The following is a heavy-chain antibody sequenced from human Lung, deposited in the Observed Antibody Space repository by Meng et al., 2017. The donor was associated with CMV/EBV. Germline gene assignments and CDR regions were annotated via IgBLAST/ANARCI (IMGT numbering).Heavy chain of an antibody. Sequence: GGSLRLXCVASGFTFSSYWMHWVRQAPGKGLVWVSRIKSDGSSSAYADSVRGRFTISRDNAKNTLYLQMNSLRADDTAVYYCARENYRQYYYYGMDVWGQGXTVTVSS. CDR3: ARENYRQYYYYGMDV. V-gene: IGHV3-74*01. D-gene: IGHD1-7*01. J-gene: IGHJ6*02. CDR2: IKSDGSSS. CDR1: GFTFSSYW.